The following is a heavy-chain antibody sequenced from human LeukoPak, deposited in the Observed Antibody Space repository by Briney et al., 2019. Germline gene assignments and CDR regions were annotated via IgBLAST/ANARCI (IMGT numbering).Heavy chain of an antibody. J-gene: IGHJ6*04. Sequence: SGGSMRLSCAASGFTFSSYEMSWVRQAPGKGMGWVSYISSSGSTIYYADSVKGRFTISRDNAKNSLYLQMNSLRAEDTAVYYCAELGITMIGGVWGKGTTVTISS. CDR3: AELGITMIGGV. CDR1: GFTFSSYE. CDR2: ISSSGSTI. D-gene: IGHD3-10*02. V-gene: IGHV3-48*03.